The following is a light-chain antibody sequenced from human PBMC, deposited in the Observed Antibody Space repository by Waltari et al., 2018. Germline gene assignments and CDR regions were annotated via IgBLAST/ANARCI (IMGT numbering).Light chain of an antibody. CDR1: QSVSSW. CDR2: KAS. J-gene: IGKJ3*01. Sequence: DIQMTQYPSSLSASVGDTVTITCRASQSVSSWLAWYQQKPGKAPKLLIYKASSLQSGVPSRFSGSGSGTDFTLTITSLQPEDFATYYCLQYNSSPFTFGPGTKLDIK. CDR3: LQYNSSPFT. V-gene: IGKV1-12*01.